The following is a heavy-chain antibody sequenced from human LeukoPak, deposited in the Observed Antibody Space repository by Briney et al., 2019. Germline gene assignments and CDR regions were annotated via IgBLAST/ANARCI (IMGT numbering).Heavy chain of an antibody. V-gene: IGHV3-30*04. CDR3: ARAGIAVAGKSRD. CDR2: ISYDGSNK. D-gene: IGHD6-19*01. CDR1: GFTFSSYA. Sequence: PGGALRLSCAASGFTFSSYAMHGVRQAPGKGVEGVAVISYDGSNKYYADSVKGRFTISRDNSKNTLYLQMNSLRAEDTAVYYCARAGIAVAGKSRDWGQGTLVTVSS. J-gene: IGHJ4*02.